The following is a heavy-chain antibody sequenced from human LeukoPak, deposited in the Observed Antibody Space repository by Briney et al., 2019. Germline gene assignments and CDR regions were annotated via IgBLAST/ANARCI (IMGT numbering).Heavy chain of an antibody. Sequence: PSETLSLTCTVSGGSISTYYWSWIRQPPGKGLEWIGYIYYSGSTNYNPSLKSRVTISLDTSKNQFSLKLNSVTAADPAMYYCARSFSPNYYDLLDYWGQGTLVTVSS. CDR1: GGSISTYY. V-gene: IGHV4-59*01. D-gene: IGHD3-22*01. CDR2: IYYSGST. CDR3: ARSFSPNYYDLLDY. J-gene: IGHJ4*02.